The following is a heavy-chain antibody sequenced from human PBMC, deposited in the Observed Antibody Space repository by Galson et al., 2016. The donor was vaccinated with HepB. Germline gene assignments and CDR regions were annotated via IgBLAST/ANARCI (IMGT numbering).Heavy chain of an antibody. CDR1: GDSVTSDNTC. CDR2: TYYRSKRFT. V-gene: IGHV6-1*01. Sequence: CAISGDSVTSDNTCWNWIRQSPSRGLEWLGRTYYRSKRFTDYADSVKSRITVPSDTSKNQFSLQLDSVTPDDPATYFCTRGYVRNGMNVWGQGTTVTVS. CDR3: TRGYVRNGMNV. D-gene: IGHD5-12*01. J-gene: IGHJ6*02.